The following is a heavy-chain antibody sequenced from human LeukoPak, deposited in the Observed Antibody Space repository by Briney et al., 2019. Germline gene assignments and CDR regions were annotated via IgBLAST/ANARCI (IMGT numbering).Heavy chain of an antibody. CDR1: GYTFTSYG. J-gene: IGHJ4*02. CDR2: ISVYNGNT. CDR3: ARDRAGFIAVAGTVGDY. V-gene: IGHV1-18*01. Sequence: ASVKVSCKASGYTFTSYGISWVRQAPGQGLEWMGWISVYNGNTNYAQKLQGRVTMTTDTSTSTAYMELRSLRSDDTAVYYCARDRAGFIAVAGTVGDYWGQGTLVTVSS. D-gene: IGHD6-19*01.